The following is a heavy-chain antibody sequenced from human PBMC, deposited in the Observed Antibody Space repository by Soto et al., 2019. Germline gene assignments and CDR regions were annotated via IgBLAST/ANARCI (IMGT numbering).Heavy chain of an antibody. V-gene: IGHV4-39*01. Sequence: GKGLEWIGSFYYSGSTYYNPSLKSRVSISVDTSKNQFSLKLSSVIAADTAVYXXXXXXXXXXXXPGWFAPWGQGTLVTVSS. J-gene: IGHJ5*02. CDR2: FYYSGST. CDR3: XXXXXXXXXXPGWFAP.